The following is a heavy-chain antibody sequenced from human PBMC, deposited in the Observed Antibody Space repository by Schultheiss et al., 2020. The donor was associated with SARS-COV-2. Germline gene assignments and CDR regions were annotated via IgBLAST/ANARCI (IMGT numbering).Heavy chain of an antibody. V-gene: IGHV1-2*02. CDR2: IDPNSGRT. D-gene: IGHD6-19*01. Sequence: ASVKVSCKASGGTFSSYAISWVRQAPGQGLEWMGWIDPNSGRTNYAQNFQGRVTMTRDTSITTAYMELSRLRSDDTAVYYCARGPTYRSAWYWGYWGQGTLVTVSS. CDR3: ARGPTYRSAWYWGY. CDR1: GGTFSSYA. J-gene: IGHJ4*02.